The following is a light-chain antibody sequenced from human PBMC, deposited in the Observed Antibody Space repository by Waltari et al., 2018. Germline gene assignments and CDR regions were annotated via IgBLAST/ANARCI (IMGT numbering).Light chain of an antibody. Sequence: EIVLTQSPATLSLSVGEKATLSCRASHSVDWYLAWYQQKPGQAPRLLIYDVSNRATGIPARFSGSGSDTDFTLTISSLEPEDFAVYFCQQRRNWPLTFGGGTKVETK. V-gene: IGKV3-11*01. CDR2: DVS. CDR3: QQRRNWPLT. CDR1: HSVDWY. J-gene: IGKJ4*01.